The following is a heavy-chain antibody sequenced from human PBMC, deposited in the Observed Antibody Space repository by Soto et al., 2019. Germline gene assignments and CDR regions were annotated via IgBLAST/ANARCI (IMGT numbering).Heavy chain of an antibody. CDR2: LHSDGSTT. CDR1: GITFRSYS. Sequence: GGSLRLSCAASGITFRSYSMSWVRQAPGKGLVWVSRLHSDGSTTTYADSVKGRFTISRDNAKNTLYLQMNSLRAEDTAVYYCARELPTAIRGGYYYSYGMDVWGQGTTVTVSS. CDR3: ARELPTAIRGGYYYSYGMDV. D-gene: IGHD2-2*02. V-gene: IGHV3-74*03. J-gene: IGHJ6*02.